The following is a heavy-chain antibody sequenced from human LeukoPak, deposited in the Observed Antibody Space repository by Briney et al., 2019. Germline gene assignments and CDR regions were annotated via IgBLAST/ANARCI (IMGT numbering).Heavy chain of an antibody. J-gene: IGHJ4*02. D-gene: IGHD2-15*01. CDR3: ARLISESGYCSGGSCYTRGIDY. Sequence: SETLSLTCTVSGDSISNYYWSWIRQPPGKGLEWIGYIYYSGSTNYNPSLKSRVTISVDTSKNQFSLKLSSVTAADTAVYYCARLISESGYCSGGSCYTRGIDYWGQGTLVTVSS. CDR2: IYYSGST. V-gene: IGHV4-59*08. CDR1: GDSISNYY.